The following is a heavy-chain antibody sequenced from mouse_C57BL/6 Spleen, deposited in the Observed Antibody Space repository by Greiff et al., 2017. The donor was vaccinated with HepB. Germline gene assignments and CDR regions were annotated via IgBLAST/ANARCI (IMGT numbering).Heavy chain of an antibody. J-gene: IGHJ1*03. D-gene: IGHD1-1*01. CDR2: IYPGSGSP. Sequence: VQLQQPGAELVKPGASVKMSCKASGYTFTSYWITWVKQRPGQGLEWIGDIYPGSGSPNYNEKFKSKATLTVDTSSTTAYMQLSSLTSEDSAVYCCAIESTTVVASRYLYFDVWSTGTTVTVSS. CDR3: AIESTTVVASRYLYFDV. CDR1: GYTFTSYW. V-gene: IGHV1-55*01.